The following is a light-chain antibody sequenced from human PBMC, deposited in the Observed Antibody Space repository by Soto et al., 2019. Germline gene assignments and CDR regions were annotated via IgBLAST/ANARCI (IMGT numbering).Light chain of an antibody. J-gene: IGKJ1*01. Sequence: IVMTQSAATVSVSPGERATLSCRASQSVSSNLAWYQQKPGQAPRLLIYGASTRATGIPARFSGSGSGTEFTLTISSLQSEDFAVYYCQQYNNWLWTFGQGTKVDIK. CDR2: GAS. CDR3: QQYNNWLWT. V-gene: IGKV3-15*01. CDR1: QSVSSN.